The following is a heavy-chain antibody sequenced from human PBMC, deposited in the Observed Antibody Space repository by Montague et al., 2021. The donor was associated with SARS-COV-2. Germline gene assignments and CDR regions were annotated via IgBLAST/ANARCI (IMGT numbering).Heavy chain of an antibody. D-gene: IGHD6-13*01. CDR1: GGSISRYS. Sequence: SETLSLTCTVSGGSISRYSWTWIRQPPGKGLEWIGYIYNSGSTNYSPSXXSRVTISVDTSKNQFSLKLSSVAAADTAVYYCARVGRGSSWYEVAFDIWSQGTMVTVSS. J-gene: IGHJ3*02. CDR3: ARVGRGSSWYEVAFDI. CDR2: IYNSGST. V-gene: IGHV4-59*01.